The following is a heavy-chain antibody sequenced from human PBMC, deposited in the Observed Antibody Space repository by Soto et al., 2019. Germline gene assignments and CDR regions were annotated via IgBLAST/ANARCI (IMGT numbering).Heavy chain of an antibody. CDR2: IIPIFGTA. CDR3: ATHGATTMARGAMKHYYYVMDV. J-gene: IGHJ6*02. D-gene: IGHD3-10*01. V-gene: IGHV1-69*06. CDR1: GGTFSSYA. Sequence: ASVKVSCRASGGTFSSYAISWVRQAPGQGLEWMGGIIPIFGTANYAQKFQGRVTITADKSTNTVYMELSSLRSEDTAVYYCATHGATTMARGAMKHYYYVMDVWGQGTTVTVSS.